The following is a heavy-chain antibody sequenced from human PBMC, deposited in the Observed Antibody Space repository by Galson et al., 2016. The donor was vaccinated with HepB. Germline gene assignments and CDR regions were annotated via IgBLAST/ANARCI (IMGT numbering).Heavy chain of an antibody. J-gene: IGHJ4*02. CDR1: GFTFSSYA. CDR2: ISASDGRT. Sequence: SLRLSCAASGFTFSSYAMVWVRQAPGKGLEWISAISASDGRTYYADSVKGRFTISRDNSKNTLFLQMTSLRTEDTAVYYCTTVLSTASMSGWYDWGFDSWGQGTLVSVSS. V-gene: IGHV3-23*01. CDR3: TTVLSTASMSGWYDWGFDS. D-gene: IGHD6-19*01.